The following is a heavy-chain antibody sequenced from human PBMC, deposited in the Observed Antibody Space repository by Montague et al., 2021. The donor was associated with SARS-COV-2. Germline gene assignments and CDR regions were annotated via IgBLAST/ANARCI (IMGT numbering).Heavy chain of an antibody. CDR2: TYYRSKWFN. J-gene: IGHJ2*01. Sequence: CAISGDSVSSHIATWNWIRQSPSRRLEWLGRTYYRSKWFNDYAVSVKSRVIINPDKSNNRISLQLNSVTPEDTAVYYCARAYCGGDCYLYWYFDLWGRGTLVTVSS. CDR3: ARAYCGGDCYLYWYFDL. D-gene: IGHD2-21*02. CDR1: GDSVSSHIAT. V-gene: IGHV6-1*01.